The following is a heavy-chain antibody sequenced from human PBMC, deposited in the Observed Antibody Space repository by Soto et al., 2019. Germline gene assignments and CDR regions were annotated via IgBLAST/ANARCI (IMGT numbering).Heavy chain of an antibody. J-gene: IGHJ6*03. D-gene: IGHD3-10*01. Sequence: DVQLVESGGGLVQPGGSLRLSCAASGFTFSSYSMNWVRQAPGKGLEWVSYISSSSSTIYYADSVKGRFTISRDNAKNSLYLQMNSLRAEDTAVYYCASLPRITMVRGVIAYYYYMDVWGKGTTVTVSS. V-gene: IGHV3-48*01. CDR1: GFTFSSYS. CDR2: ISSSSSTI. CDR3: ASLPRITMVRGVIAYYYYMDV.